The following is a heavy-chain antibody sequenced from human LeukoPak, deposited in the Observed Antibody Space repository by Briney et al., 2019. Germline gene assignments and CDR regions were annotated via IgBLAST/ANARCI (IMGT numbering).Heavy chain of an antibody. CDR1: GGSISSSSFY. V-gene: IGHV4-39*01. CDR3: AHFRGGAFDF. Sequence: SETLSLTCTVSGGSISSSSFYWGWIRQPPGKGLEWIGSIYYSGSTYYNPSLKSRVTLSVDTSKNEFSLRLSSVTAADTAVYYCAHFRGGAFDFWGRGTMVTVSS. D-gene: IGHD3-16*01. J-gene: IGHJ3*01. CDR2: IYYSGST.